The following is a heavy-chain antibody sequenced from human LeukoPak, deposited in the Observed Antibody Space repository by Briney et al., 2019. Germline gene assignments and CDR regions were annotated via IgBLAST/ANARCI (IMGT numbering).Heavy chain of an antibody. J-gene: IGHJ4*02. CDR2: LSDSGSST. CDR3: ARVGLGVYDSSGEFDY. CDR1: GFTFSNYA. D-gene: IGHD3-22*01. V-gene: IGHV3-23*01. Sequence: GGSLRLSCAASGFTFSNYAMSWVRQAPGKGLEWVSALSDSGSSTYYADSVKGRFTISRDNAKNTLYLQMNSLRAEDTAVYYCARVGLGVYDSSGEFDYWGQGTLVTVSS.